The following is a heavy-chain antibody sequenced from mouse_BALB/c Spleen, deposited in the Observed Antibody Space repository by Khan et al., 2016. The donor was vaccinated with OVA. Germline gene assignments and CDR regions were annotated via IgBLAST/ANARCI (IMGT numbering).Heavy chain of an antibody. CDR1: GYTFTSYY. Sequence: VQLQQPGAELVKPGASVKISCKASGYTFTSYYIYWVKQRPGQGLEWIGGINPSNGGSHFNEKFKNKATLTVDKSSSTAYMQLSSLTSEDSAVYYCARSGYGNPFAYWGQGTLVTVSA. V-gene: IGHV1S81*02. CDR3: ARSGYGNPFAY. J-gene: IGHJ3*01. CDR2: INPSNGGS. D-gene: IGHD2-1*01.